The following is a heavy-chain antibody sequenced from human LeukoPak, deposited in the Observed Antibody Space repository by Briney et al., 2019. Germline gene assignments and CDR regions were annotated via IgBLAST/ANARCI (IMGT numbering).Heavy chain of an antibody. CDR2: IYHSGST. D-gene: IGHD3-10*01. J-gene: IGHJ6*03. Sequence: SETLSLTCTVSGYSISSGYYWGWIRQPPGKGLEWIGSIYHSGSTYYNPSLKSRVTISVDTSKNQFSLKLSSVTAADTAVYYCARDAVSRDGSGSYYNPSLYYYYYYMDVWGKGTTVTVSS. V-gene: IGHV4-38-2*02. CDR1: GYSISSGYY. CDR3: ARDAVSRDGSGSYYNPSLYYYYYYMDV.